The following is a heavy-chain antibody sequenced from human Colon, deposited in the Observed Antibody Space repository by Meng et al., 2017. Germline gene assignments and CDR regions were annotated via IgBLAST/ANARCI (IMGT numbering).Heavy chain of an antibody. Sequence: QLQQGGAGLFNPSETLSLTCAVIGESFGNYLWNWVRQPPGKGLEWIGEISHGGSTNYNPSLKSRVTISLDMSKNQFSLNLTSVTAADTAVYYCARGLGTIQRGYCSGGSCSSDYWGQRTLVTVSS. CDR3: ARGLGTIQRGYCSGGSCSSDY. CDR2: ISHGGST. J-gene: IGHJ4*02. D-gene: IGHD2-15*01. CDR1: GESFGNYL. V-gene: IGHV4-34*01.